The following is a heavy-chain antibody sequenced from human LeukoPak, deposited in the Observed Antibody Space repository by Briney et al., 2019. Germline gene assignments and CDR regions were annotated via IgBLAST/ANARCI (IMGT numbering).Heavy chain of an antibody. CDR2: INAGNGNT. CDR3: ARDLFKSALAAAGPPGY. CDR1: GYTFTSYA. Sequence: GASVKVSCKASGYTFTSYAMHWVRQAPGQRLEWMGWINAGNGNTKYSQEFQGRVTITRDTSASTAYMELSSLRSEDMAVYYCARDLFKSALAAAGPPGYWGQGTLVTVSS. D-gene: IGHD6-13*01. V-gene: IGHV1-3*03. J-gene: IGHJ4*02.